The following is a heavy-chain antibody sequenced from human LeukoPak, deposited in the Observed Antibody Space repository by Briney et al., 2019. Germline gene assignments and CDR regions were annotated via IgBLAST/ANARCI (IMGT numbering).Heavy chain of an antibody. V-gene: IGHV5-10-1*01. CDR1: GYSFTSYW. D-gene: IGHD3-10*01. CDR3: AATSDYYGSGSSTDIDY. J-gene: IGHJ4*02. CDR2: IDPSDSYT. Sequence: PGGSLRLSCKGSGYSFTSYWIAWVRQMPGKGLEWMGRIDPSDSYTNYSPSFQGHVTISADKSISTAYLQWSSLKASDTAMYYCAATSDYYGSGSSTDIDYWGQGTLVTVSS.